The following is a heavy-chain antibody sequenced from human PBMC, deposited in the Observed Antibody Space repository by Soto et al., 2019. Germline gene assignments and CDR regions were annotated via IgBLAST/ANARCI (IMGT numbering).Heavy chain of an antibody. CDR1: GGSISSSSYY. V-gene: IGHV4-39*01. J-gene: IGHJ6*03. Sequence: SETLSLTCTVSGGSISSSSYYWGWIRQPPGKGLEWIGSIYYSGSTYYNPSLKSRVTISVDTSKNQFSLKLSSVTAADTAVYYCASLLGYCSSTSCYGHYYYYMDVWGKGTTVTVSS. CDR2: IYYSGST. D-gene: IGHD2-2*01. CDR3: ASLLGYCSSTSCYGHYYYYMDV.